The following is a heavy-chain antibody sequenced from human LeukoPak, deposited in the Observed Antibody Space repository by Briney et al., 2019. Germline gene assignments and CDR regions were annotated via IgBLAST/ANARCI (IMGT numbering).Heavy chain of an antibody. D-gene: IGHD2-15*01. CDR1: GLTFRSYW. J-gene: IGHJ4*02. CDR2: VHPVGGDK. CDR3: ATTLPYGSSGTCAL. V-gene: IGHV3-7*01. Sequence: AGGSLRLSCAASGLTFRSYWMSWVRQAARTGLEWVANVHPVGGDKKYVDSGKGRFTICRGNAANSLCLQMDGVIAEHTAVYYCATTLPYGSSGTCALGGQGALVTVS.